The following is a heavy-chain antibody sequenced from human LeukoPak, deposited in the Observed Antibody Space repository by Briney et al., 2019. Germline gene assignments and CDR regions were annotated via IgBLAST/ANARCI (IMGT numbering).Heavy chain of an antibody. V-gene: IGHV1-2*02. CDR3: ARGPGGGSSWYYYYYYYMDV. J-gene: IGHJ6*03. CDR2: INPNSGGT. D-gene: IGHD6-13*01. CDR1: GYTFTGYY. Sequence: ASVKVSCKASGYTFTGYYMHWVRQAPGQGLEWMGWINPNSGGTNYAQKFQGRVTMTRDTSISTAYMELSRLRSDDTAVYYCARGPGGGSSWYYYYYYYMDVWGKGTTVTVSS.